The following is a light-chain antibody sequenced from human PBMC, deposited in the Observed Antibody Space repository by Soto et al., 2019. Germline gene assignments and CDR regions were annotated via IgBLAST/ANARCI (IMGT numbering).Light chain of an antibody. CDR3: SSYAGSNNLV. Sequence: QSVLTQPPSASGSPGQSVTISCTGTSSDVGGYNYVSWYQHHPGKVPKLMIYEVSKRPSAVPDRFSGSKSGNTASLTVSGLQAEDEADYYCSSYAGSNNLVFGGGTKLTVL. J-gene: IGLJ2*01. V-gene: IGLV2-8*01. CDR1: SSDVGGYNY. CDR2: EVS.